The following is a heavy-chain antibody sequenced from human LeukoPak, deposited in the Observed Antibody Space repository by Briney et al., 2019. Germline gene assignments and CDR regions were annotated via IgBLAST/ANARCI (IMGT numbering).Heavy chain of an antibody. J-gene: IGHJ4*02. CDR3: ARVTHSSGWLIDY. V-gene: IGHV4-39*07. CDR2: IYYSGST. CDR1: GGSISSSSYY. D-gene: IGHD6-19*01. Sequence: SETLSLTCTVSGGSISSSSYYWGWIRQPPGKGLEWIGSIYYSGSTYYNPSLKSRVTISVDTSKNQFSLKLSSVTAADTAVYYCARVTHSSGWLIDYWGQGTLVTVSS.